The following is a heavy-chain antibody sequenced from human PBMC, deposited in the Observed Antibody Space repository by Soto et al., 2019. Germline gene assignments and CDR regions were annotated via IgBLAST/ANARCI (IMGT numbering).Heavy chain of an antibody. CDR2: IGTSGSYI. J-gene: IGHJ5*02. CDR3: ARESRFLEWLSLNWFDP. D-gene: IGHD3-3*01. Sequence: GGSLRLSCAVSGFIFSRYSMNWVRQAPGKGLEWVSSIGTSGSYIYDTDPVKGRFTISRDNTKNSLYLQMNSLRDEDTAVYYCARESRFLEWLSLNWFDPWGQGTLVTVSS. CDR1: GFIFSRYS. V-gene: IGHV3-21*01.